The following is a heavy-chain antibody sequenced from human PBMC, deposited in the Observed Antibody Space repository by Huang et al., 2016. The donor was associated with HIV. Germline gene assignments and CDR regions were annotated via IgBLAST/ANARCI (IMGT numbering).Heavy chain of an antibody. Sequence: QVQLVESGGGVVQPGRSLRVSCTASGFTFNNYGMHWVRQAPGKGLGWVAVISYDGSSTYYVDSVKGRFTISRDNSKNTLYLQMNSLRTDDTAMYYCAKNNVAYDFWSGYFTYWGQGALVTVSS. CDR2: ISYDGSST. CDR3: AKNNVAYDFWSGYFTY. CDR1: GFTFNNYG. V-gene: IGHV3-30*18. D-gene: IGHD3-3*01. J-gene: IGHJ4*02.